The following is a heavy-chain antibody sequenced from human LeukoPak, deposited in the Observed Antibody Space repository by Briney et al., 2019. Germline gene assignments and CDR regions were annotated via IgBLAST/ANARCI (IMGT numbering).Heavy chain of an antibody. CDR2: ISSSSSTI. CDR1: GFTFSSDS. Sequence: PGGSLRLSCAASGFTFSSDSMNWVRQAPGKGLELVSYISSSSSTIYYADSVKGRFTISRDNAKISLYLTMTSLRAEDTAVYYCARWELPFYWGQGTLVTVSS. V-gene: IGHV3-48*01. J-gene: IGHJ4*02. CDR3: ARWELPFY. D-gene: IGHD1-26*01.